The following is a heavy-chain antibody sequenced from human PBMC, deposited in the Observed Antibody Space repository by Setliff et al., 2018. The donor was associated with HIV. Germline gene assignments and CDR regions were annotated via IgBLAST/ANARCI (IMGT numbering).Heavy chain of an antibody. V-gene: IGHV4-34*01. CDR2: INHSGSD. CDR3: ARGLGMVEATTPFDY. CDR1: GESLSPFY. Sequence: PSETLSLTCAVCGESLSPFYWSWIRQSPGKGLEWIGEINHSGSDNYNPSLKSRVTLSIDTSKNQFSLNLRSVTAADTAVYYCARGLGMVEATTPFDYWGQGTLVTVSS. D-gene: IGHD1-26*01. J-gene: IGHJ4*02.